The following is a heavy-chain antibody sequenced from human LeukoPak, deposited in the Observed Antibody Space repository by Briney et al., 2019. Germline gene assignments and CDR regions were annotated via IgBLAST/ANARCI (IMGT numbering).Heavy chain of an antibody. CDR3: AGDGDSSGWSGNY. CDR2: IYSGGST. V-gene: IGHV3-53*01. Sequence: AGGSLRLSCAASGFTVSSNYMSWVRQAPGKGLEWVSVIYSGGSTYYADSVKGRFTISRDNSKNTLYLQMNSVRAEDTAVYYCAGDGDSSGWSGNYWGQGTLVTVSS. D-gene: IGHD6-19*01. CDR1: GFTVSSNY. J-gene: IGHJ4*02.